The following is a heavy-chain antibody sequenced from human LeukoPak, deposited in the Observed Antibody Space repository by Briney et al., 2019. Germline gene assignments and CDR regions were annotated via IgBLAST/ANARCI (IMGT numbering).Heavy chain of an antibody. D-gene: IGHD3-9*01. V-gene: IGHV3-7*01. CDR2: IKQDGSEK. J-gene: IGHJ3*02. Sequence: PGGSLRLSCAASGFTFSSYWVSWVRQAPGKGLEWVANIKQDGSEKYYVDSVKGRFTISRDNAKNSLYLQMNSLRAEDTAVYYCARGLLRYFDWLLHDAFDIWGQGTMVTVSS. CDR3: ARGLLRYFDWLLHDAFDI. CDR1: GFTFSSYW.